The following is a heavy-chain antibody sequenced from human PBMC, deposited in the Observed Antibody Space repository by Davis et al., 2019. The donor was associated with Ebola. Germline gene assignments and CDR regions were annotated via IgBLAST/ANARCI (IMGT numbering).Heavy chain of an antibody. CDR1: GFTFSSYA. CDR2: IYSGGST. CDR3: MELDFGY. D-gene: IGHD1-26*01. Sequence: PGGSLRLSCAASGFTFSSYAMSWVRQAPGKGLEWVSVIYSGGSTYYADSVKGRFTISRDNSKNTLYLQMNSLRAEDTAVYYCMELDFGYWGQGTLVTVSS. V-gene: IGHV3-66*02. J-gene: IGHJ4*02.